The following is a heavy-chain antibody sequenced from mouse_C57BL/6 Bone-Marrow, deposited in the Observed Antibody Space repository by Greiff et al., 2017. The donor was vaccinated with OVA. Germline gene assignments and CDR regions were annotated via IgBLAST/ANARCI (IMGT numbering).Heavy chain of an antibody. D-gene: IGHD2-1*01. CDR1: GFTFSSYA. CDR3: ARGGNYPWFAY. V-gene: IGHV5-4*01. J-gene: IGHJ3*01. CDR2: ISDGGSYT. Sequence: EVHLVESGGGLVKPGGSLKLSCAASGFTFSSYAMSWVRQTPEKRLEWVATISDGGSYTYYPDNVKGRFTISRDNAKNNLYLQMSHMKSEDTAMYYCARGGNYPWFAYWGQGTLVTVSA.